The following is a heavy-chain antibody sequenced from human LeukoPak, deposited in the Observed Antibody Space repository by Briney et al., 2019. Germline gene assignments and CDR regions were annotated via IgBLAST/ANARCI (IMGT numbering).Heavy chain of an antibody. CDR3: ARGHYDFWSGYLKTYNWFDP. CDR1: GGTFSSYA. V-gene: IGHV1-8*02. J-gene: IGHJ5*02. D-gene: IGHD3-3*01. CDR2: MNPNSGNT. Sequence: GASVKVSCKASGGTFSSYAISWVRQAPGQGLEWMGWMNPNSGNTGYAQKFQGRVTMTRNTSISTAYMELSSLRSEDTAVYYCARGHYDFWSGYLKTYNWFDPWGQGTLVTVSS.